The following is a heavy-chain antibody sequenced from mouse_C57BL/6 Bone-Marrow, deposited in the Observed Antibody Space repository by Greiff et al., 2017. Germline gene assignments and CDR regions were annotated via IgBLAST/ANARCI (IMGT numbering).Heavy chain of an antibody. Sequence: VQLQQSGPVLVKPGASVKLSCKASGYTFTDYYMTWVKQSHGKSLEWIGVINPYNGGTSYNQKFKGKATLTVDKSSSTAYMELNSLTSEDSAVYYCARVVLLAWFAYWGQGTPVTVSA. CDR2: INPYNGGT. CDR3: ARVVLLAWFAY. D-gene: IGHD2-1*01. V-gene: IGHV1-19*01. J-gene: IGHJ3*01. CDR1: GYTFTDYY.